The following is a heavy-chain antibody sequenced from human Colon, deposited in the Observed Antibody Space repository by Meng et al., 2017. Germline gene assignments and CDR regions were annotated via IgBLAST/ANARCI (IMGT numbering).Heavy chain of an antibody. CDR2: INHSGST. CDR1: GGSFSGYS. V-gene: IGHV4-34*01. CDR3: ARIRPRLGGKTFDP. J-gene: IGHJ5*02. D-gene: IGHD3-16*01. Sequence: QLQQWGVALFNPSQALSFPRAVDGGSFSGYSWRWLRQPPGKGLEWIGEINHSGSTNYNPSLKSRVTISVDTSKNQFSLKLSSVTAADTAVYYCARIRPRLGGKTFDPWGQGTLVTVSS.